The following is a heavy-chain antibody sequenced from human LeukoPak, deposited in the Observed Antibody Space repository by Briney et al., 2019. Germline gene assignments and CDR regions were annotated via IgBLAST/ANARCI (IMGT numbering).Heavy chain of an antibody. CDR1: GGSISSYY. J-gene: IGHJ4*02. V-gene: IGHV4-59*01. D-gene: IGHD3-3*01. Sequence: SETLSLTCTVSGGSISSYYWSWIRQPPGKGLEWIGYIYYSGSTNYNPSLKSRVTISVDTSKNQFSLKLSSVTAADTAVYYCARSITIFGVVIIHYFDYWAREPWSPSPQ. CDR2: IYYSGST. CDR3: ARSITIFGVVIIHYFDY.